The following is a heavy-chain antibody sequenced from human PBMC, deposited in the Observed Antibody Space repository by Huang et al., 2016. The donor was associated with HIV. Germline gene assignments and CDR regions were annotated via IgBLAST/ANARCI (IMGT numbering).Heavy chain of an antibody. V-gene: IGHV4-39*01. CDR3: AIFIQYYDFPKLMDV. Sequence: QLQLQESGPGLVKPSETLSLTCSVSGGSISCSSYYGGWFRQPPGQWLEWIGTIYYSGSTYYHPSLSSRVTISVDTSKNQVTLTLNSVTAADTAVYYCAIFIQYYDFPKLMDVWGQGTTVTVSS. J-gene: IGHJ6*02. CDR2: IYYSGST. D-gene: IGHD3-3*01. CDR1: GGSISCSSYY.